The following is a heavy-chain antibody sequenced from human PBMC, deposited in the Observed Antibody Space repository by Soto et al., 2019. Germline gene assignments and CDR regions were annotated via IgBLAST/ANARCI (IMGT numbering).Heavy chain of an antibody. CDR2: ISSSSRTI. J-gene: IGHJ6*02. Sequence: EVQLVESGGGLVQPGGFLRLSCVASGFTFSSYSMNWVRQAPGKGLEWVSYISSSSRTIYYADSVKGRFTISRDNAKNSLYLQMNSLRDEDTAVYYCARVVNSYGLRAYYYGMDVWGQGTTVTVSS. CDR1: GFTFSSYS. D-gene: IGHD5-18*01. CDR3: ARVVNSYGLRAYYYGMDV. V-gene: IGHV3-48*02.